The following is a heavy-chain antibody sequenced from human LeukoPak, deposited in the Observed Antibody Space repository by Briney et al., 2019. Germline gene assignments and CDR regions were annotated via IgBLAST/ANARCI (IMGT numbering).Heavy chain of an antibody. CDR1: GYSIGSGYY. CDR2: IYHSGST. Sequence: SETLSLTCTVSGYSIGSGYYWGWIRQPPGKGLEWIGSIYHSGSTCYNPSLKSRVTISVDTSKNQFSLKLSSVTAADTAVYYCARVGTRGTMVRGAPPRGYWGQGTLVTVSS. J-gene: IGHJ4*02. D-gene: IGHD3-10*01. CDR3: ARVGTRGTMVRGAPPRGY. V-gene: IGHV4-38-2*02.